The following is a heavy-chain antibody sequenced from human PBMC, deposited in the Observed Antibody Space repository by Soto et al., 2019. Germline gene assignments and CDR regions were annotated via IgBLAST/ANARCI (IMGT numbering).Heavy chain of an antibody. D-gene: IGHD3-3*01. CDR3: AKDVYDFWSGSPDY. V-gene: IGHV3-30*18. CDR2: ISYDGSNK. Sequence: HPGGSLRLSCAASGFTFSSYGMHWVRQAPGKGLEWVAVISYDGSNKYYTDSVKGRFTISRDNSKNTLYLQMNSLRAEDTAVYYCAKDVYDFWSGSPDYWGQGTLVTVSS. J-gene: IGHJ4*02. CDR1: GFTFSSYG.